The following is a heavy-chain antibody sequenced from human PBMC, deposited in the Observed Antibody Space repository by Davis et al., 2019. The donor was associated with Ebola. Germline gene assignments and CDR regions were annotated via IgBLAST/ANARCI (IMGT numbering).Heavy chain of an antibody. CDR2: IFGGGGSS. CDR3: VKEAPYDRSFDF. D-gene: IGHD3-3*01. V-gene: IGHV3-23*01. J-gene: IGHJ3*01. CDR1: GFTFSSFA. Sequence: GESLKISCAASGFTFSSFAMSWVRQTPGKGLEWVSTIFGGGGSSYFAESVKGRFTISRDNSKNTLSLQMSSLRVEDTAIYYCVKEAPYDRSFDFWGQGTMVTVSS.